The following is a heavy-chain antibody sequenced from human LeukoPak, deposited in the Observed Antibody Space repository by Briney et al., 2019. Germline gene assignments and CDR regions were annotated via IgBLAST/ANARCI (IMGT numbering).Heavy chain of an antibody. D-gene: IGHD2-15*01. Sequence: ASVKVSCKASAYSFTGYYIHWVRQALGQGFEWMGWINTNTGNPTYAQGFTGRFVFSLDTSVSTAYLQISSLKAEDTAVYYCARDRGGYCSGGSCYLDAFDIWGQGTMVTVSS. CDR2: INTNTGNP. CDR1: AYSFTGYY. V-gene: IGHV7-4-1*02. J-gene: IGHJ3*02. CDR3: ARDRGGYCSGGSCYLDAFDI.